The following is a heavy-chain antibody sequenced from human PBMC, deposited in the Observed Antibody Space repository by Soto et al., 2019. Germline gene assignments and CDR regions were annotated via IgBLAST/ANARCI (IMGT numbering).Heavy chain of an antibody. CDR3: ARDTDYVFDY. CDR2: IWYAGSNK. V-gene: IGHV3-33*01. D-gene: IGHD3-16*01. Sequence: GGSLRLSCAASGFPFSSYGMHWVRPAPGKGLAWVAVIWYAGSNKYYADYVKGRFNICRDNSKNTLYLQMNSLRAEETAVYYCARDTDYVFDYWGQGTLVTVS. CDR1: GFPFSSYG. J-gene: IGHJ4*02.